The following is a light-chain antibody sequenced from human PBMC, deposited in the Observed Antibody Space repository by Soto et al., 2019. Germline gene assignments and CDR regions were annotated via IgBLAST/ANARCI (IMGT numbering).Light chain of an antibody. CDR3: LQDYTYPQT. J-gene: IGKJ1*01. Sequence: QMTQSPSSLSASVGEKIIITCRASRDVGSDVSWYQQKPGQAPKLLIYAASNLYTGVPSRFSGSRSGTEFTLTISSLQPEDFASYYCLQDYTYPQTFGQGTKVDIK. CDR1: RDVGSD. CDR2: AAS. V-gene: IGKV1-6*01.